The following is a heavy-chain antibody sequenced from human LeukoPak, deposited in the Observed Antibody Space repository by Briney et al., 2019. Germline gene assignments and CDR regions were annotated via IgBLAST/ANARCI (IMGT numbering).Heavy chain of an antibody. CDR1: GFTFSSYS. CDR2: FSSSSSYI. D-gene: IGHD5-24*01. Sequence: PGGSLRLSCAASGFTFSSYSMNWVRQAPGKGLEWVSSFSSSSSYIYYADSVKGRFTSSRDNAKNSLYLQMNSLRAEDTAVYYCARLSQWCTPGVVEMATIYFDYWGQGTLVTVSS. CDR3: ARLSQWCTPGVVEMATIYFDY. J-gene: IGHJ4*02. V-gene: IGHV3-21*01.